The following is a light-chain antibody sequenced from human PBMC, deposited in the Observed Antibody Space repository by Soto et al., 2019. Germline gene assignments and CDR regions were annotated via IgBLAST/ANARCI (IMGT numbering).Light chain of an antibody. CDR2: AAY. V-gene: IGKV1-6*02. J-gene: IGKJ1*01. Sequence: IQMTQSPSSLSASIGDRVSFTCQASQDISKFVNWYQHKPGQAPSIRSDAAYTLQSGVPSRGSGRRSGTDCTLTISSLQPEDVATDYCLLDFSYFWAFGQGTKVDIK. CDR3: LLDFSYFWA. CDR1: QDISKF.